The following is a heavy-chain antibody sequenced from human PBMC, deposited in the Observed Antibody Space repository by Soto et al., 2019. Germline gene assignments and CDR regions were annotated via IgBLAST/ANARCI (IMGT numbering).Heavy chain of an antibody. V-gene: IGHV3-33*01. J-gene: IGHJ3*02. CDR1: GFTFSSYG. CDR2: IWYDGSNK. D-gene: IGHD1-26*01. Sequence: SGGSLRLSCAASGFTFSSYGMHWVRQAPGKGLEWVAVIWYDGSNKYYADSVKGRFTISRDNSKNTLYLQMNSLRAEDTAVYYCARDLRVGALAFDIWGQGTMVTVSS. CDR3: ARDLRVGALAFDI.